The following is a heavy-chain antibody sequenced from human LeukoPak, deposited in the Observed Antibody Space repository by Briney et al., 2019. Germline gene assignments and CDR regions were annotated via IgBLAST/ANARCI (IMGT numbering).Heavy chain of an antibody. CDR2: IYSSGST. Sequence: SETLSLTCAVSGGSISSNSYYWGWIRQPPGTGLEWIGNIYSSGSTYYNASLQSRVTISIDTSKNQFSLRLSSVTAADTAMYYCVKSGGYGLIDYWGQGTRVTVSS. J-gene: IGHJ4*02. V-gene: IGHV4-39*01. CDR1: GGSISSNSYY. D-gene: IGHD1-26*01. CDR3: VKSGGYGLIDY.